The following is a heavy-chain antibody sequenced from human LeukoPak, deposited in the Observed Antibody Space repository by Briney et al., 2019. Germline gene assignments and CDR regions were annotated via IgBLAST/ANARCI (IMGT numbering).Heavy chain of an antibody. D-gene: IGHD4-11*01. J-gene: IGHJ5*02. CDR1: GFTFSSYA. CDR2: ISGSGGST. CDR3: ARVTGYSNWFDP. Sequence: GGSLRLSCAASGFTFSSYAMSWVRQAPGKGLEWVSAISGSGGSTYYADSVKGRFTISRDNSKNTLYLQMNSLRAEDTAVYYCARVTGYSNWFDPWGQGTLVTVSS. V-gene: IGHV3-23*01.